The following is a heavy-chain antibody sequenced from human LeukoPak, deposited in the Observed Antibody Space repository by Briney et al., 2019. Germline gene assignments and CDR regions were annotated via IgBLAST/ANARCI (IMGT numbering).Heavy chain of an antibody. D-gene: IGHD6-19*01. Sequence: GGSLRLSXAASGFTFSNYLMNWVRQAPGKGLEWVASIGQDGTENYYVDSAKGRFTISRDNAKNSLYLQMNSLRVEDTAVYYCATGGGWYFDYWGQGALITASS. V-gene: IGHV3-7*01. CDR2: IGQDGTEN. CDR3: ATGGGWYFDY. CDR1: GFTFSNYL. J-gene: IGHJ4*02.